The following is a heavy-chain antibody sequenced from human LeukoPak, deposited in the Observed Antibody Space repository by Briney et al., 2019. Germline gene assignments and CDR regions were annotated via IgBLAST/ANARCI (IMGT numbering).Heavy chain of an antibody. CDR3: ARPPVEVTLDGFDI. CDR2: IYYSVST. CDR1: GGSVRITTYC. V-gene: IGHV4-39*01. J-gene: IGHJ3*02. Sequence: SETLSLTCTVSGGSVRITTYCWGWIRQPPGKGLEWIGSIYYSVSTYYNPSLKSRLTMSVDTSKNQFSLKLSSVTAADTAVYYCARPPVEVTLDGFDIWGQGTMVTVSS. D-gene: IGHD1-26*01.